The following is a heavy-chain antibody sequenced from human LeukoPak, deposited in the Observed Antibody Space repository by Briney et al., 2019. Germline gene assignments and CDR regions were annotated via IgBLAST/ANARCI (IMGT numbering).Heavy chain of an antibody. Sequence: GGSLRLSCAASGFTFSSYEMNWVRQAPGKGLEWVSYISRSGSTIYYADSVKGRFTISRDNAKNSLYLQMNSLRAEDTAVYYCARESITMVRGACFDYWGQGTLVTVSS. CDR1: GFTFSSYE. V-gene: IGHV3-48*03. J-gene: IGHJ4*02. CDR3: ARESITMVRGACFDY. CDR2: ISRSGSTI. D-gene: IGHD3-10*01.